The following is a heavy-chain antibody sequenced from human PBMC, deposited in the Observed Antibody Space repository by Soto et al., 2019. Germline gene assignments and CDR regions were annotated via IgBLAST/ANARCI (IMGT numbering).Heavy chain of an antibody. CDR1: GGSISSYY. CDR2: IYYSGST. J-gene: IGHJ6*02. V-gene: IGHV4-59*01. Sequence: LSLTCTVSGGSISSYYWSWIRQPPEKGLEWIGYIYYSGSTNYNPSLKSRVTISVDTSKNQFSLKLSSVTAAGTAVYYCARHISYQLLYYYYGMDVWGQGTTVTVSS. D-gene: IGHD2-2*01. CDR3: ARHISYQLLYYYYGMDV.